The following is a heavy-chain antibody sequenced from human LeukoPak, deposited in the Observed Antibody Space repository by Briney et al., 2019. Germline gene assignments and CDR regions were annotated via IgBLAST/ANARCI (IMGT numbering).Heavy chain of an antibody. CDR2: INHSGGT. J-gene: IGHJ4*02. Sequence: PSETLSLTCAVYNGSFSGYYWSWIRQSPGKGLEWIGEINHSGGTNYNPSLKSRVTIPVDTSKNQFSLKLSSVTAADTAVYYCARRTSFVGATFGYWGQGTPVTVSS. V-gene: IGHV4-34*01. CDR3: ARRTSFVGATFGY. D-gene: IGHD1-26*01. CDR1: NGSFSGYY.